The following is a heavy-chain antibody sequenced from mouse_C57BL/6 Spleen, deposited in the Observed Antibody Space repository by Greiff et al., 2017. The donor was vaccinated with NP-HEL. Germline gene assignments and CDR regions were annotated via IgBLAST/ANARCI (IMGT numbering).Heavy chain of an antibody. CDR2: INPNNGGT. D-gene: IGHD2-3*01. CDR1: GYTFTDYN. J-gene: IGHJ4*01. CDR3: ARSGDGPYYYAMDY. Sequence: VHLQPSGPALVKPGASVKIPCKASGYTFTDYNMDWVKQSHGQSLEWIGDINPNNGGTIYNQKFKGKATLTVDKSSSTAYMELRSLTSEDTAVYYCARSGDGPYYYAMDYWGQGTSVTVSS. V-gene: IGHV1-18*01.